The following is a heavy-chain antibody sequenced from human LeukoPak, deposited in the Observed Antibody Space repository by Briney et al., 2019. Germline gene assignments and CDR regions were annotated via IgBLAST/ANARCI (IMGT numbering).Heavy chain of an antibody. V-gene: IGHV3-7*01. CDR3: ARISTIVGATAPFDY. Sequence: GGSLRLSCAASGFIFNNFAMHWVRQAPGKGLEWVANIKQDGSEKYYVDSVKGRFTISRDNAKNSLYLQMNSLRAEDTAVYYCARISTIVGATAPFDYWGQGTLVTVSS. D-gene: IGHD1-26*01. CDR2: IKQDGSEK. CDR1: GFIFNNFA. J-gene: IGHJ4*02.